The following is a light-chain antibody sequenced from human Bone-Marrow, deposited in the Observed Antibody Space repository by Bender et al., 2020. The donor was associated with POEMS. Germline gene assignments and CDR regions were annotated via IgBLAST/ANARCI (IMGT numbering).Light chain of an antibody. V-gene: IGLV2-14*03. Sequence: QSALTQPASVSGSPGQSITISCTGTSSDIAIYDFVSWYQQHPGKVPKLMIYDVSNRPSGVSNRFSGSKSGNTASLTISGLQAEDEADYYCCSYTSISTWVFGGGTRVTVL. CDR3: CSYTSISTWV. J-gene: IGLJ3*02. CDR1: SSDIAIYDF. CDR2: DVS.